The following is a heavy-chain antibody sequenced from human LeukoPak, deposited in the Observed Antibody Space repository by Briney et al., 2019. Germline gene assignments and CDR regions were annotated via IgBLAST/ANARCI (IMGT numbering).Heavy chain of an antibody. CDR1: GFTFSSYA. J-gene: IGHJ3*02. D-gene: IGHD2-21*01. V-gene: IGHV3-30*04. CDR2: ISYDGSNK. CDR3: ASVVRDAFDI. Sequence: GGSLRLPCAASGFTFSSYAMHWVRQAPGKGLEWVAVISYDGSNKYYADSVKGRFTISRDNSKNTLYLQMNSLRAEDTAVYYCASVVRDAFDIWGQGTMVTVSS.